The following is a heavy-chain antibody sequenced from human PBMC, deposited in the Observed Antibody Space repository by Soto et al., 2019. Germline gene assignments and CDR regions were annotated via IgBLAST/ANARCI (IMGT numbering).Heavy chain of an antibody. CDR3: GKLASLDLLQGRLENEWFDF. CDR1: GYSFTTYW. J-gene: IGHJ5*01. D-gene: IGHD3-16*02. V-gene: IGHV5-51*01. CDR2: IYPGDSHT. Sequence: GESLKISCKGSGYSFTTYWIAWVRQMPGKGLEWMGVIYPGDSHTRYSPSFQGQVTISVYKSIITAYLQWSSLKASYSPLHYWGKLASLDLLQGRLENEWFDFCG.